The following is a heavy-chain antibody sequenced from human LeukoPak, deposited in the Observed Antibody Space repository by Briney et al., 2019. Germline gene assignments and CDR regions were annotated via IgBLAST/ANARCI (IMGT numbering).Heavy chain of an antibody. CDR1: GFTFNTYT. CDR2: ITGNGVST. Sequence: GGSLRLSCAASGFTFNTYTMNWVRLVPGKGLEWVSLITGNGVSTYYADSVKGRFTISRDNSKSTLYLQMNSLRAEDTAVYYCAKGLHSSSWYSDSWGQGTLVTVSS. CDR3: AKGLHSSSWYSDS. V-gene: IGHV3-23*01. D-gene: IGHD6-13*01. J-gene: IGHJ4*02.